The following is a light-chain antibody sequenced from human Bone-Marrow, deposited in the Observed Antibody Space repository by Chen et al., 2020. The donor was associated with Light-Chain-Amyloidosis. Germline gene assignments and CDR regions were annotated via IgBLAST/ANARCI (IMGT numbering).Light chain of an antibody. J-gene: IGLJ3*02. CDR1: SGSIATNY. CDR2: EDD. Sequence: NFMLTQPHSVSESPGKTVIISCTRSSGSIATNYVQWYQQRPGSSPTTVIYEDDQRPSGVPDRFSGSIDRSSNSASLTNSGLKTEDEADYCCQSYQGSSQGVFGGGTKLTVL. V-gene: IGLV6-57*01. CDR3: QSYQGSSQGV.